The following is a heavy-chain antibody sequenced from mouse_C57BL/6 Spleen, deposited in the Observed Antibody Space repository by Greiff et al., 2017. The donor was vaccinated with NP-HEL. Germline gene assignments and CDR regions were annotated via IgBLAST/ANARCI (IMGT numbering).Heavy chain of an antibody. V-gene: IGHV2-5*01. J-gene: IGHJ3*01. CDR3: ATIYYDSSGFAY. Sequence: QVQLQQSGPGLVKPSQSLSITCTVSGFSLTSYGVHWVRQSPGKGLEWLGAIWRGPSTDDTAAVKTRLSITKNNSKSQVFFKMNTLQADDTAIYYCATIYYDSSGFAYWGQATLVTVSA. D-gene: IGHD2-4*01. CDR2: IWRGPST. CDR1: GFSLTSYG.